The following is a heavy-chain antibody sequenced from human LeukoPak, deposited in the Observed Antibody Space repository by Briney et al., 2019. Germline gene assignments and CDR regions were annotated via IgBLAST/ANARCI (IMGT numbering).Heavy chain of an antibody. CDR1: GFTVSGDY. Sequence: PGGSLRLSCAVSGFTVSGDYMSWVRQAPGKGLEWVSVIYSGGSTYYADSVKGRFTISRDNSKNTLYLQMNSLRVEDTAVYYCARHDWFDPWGQGTLVTVSP. CDR2: IYSGGST. V-gene: IGHV3-53*01. CDR3: ARHDWFDP. J-gene: IGHJ5*02.